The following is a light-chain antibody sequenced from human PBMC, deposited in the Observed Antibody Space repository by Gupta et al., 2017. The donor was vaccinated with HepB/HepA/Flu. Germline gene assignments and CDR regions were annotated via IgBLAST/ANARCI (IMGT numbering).Light chain of an antibody. Sequence: QSALTQPASVSGSPGQSITISCTGTSSDVGGHNYVPWYQHHPVKASKLMIYDVSNRPSGVSNRFSGSKSGNTASLTISGLQAEDEADYYCSSYTSSSALGGVFGGGTKLTVL. CDR2: DVS. J-gene: IGLJ2*01. V-gene: IGLV2-14*03. CDR1: SSDVGGHNY. CDR3: SSYTSSSALGGV.